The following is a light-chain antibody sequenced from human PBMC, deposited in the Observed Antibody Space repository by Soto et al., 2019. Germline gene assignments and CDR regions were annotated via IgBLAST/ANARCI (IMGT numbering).Light chain of an antibody. CDR1: QSVSSK. CDR2: GAS. Sequence: EILMTQSPATLSVSPGERATLSCRASQSVSSKVAWYQQKPGQAPRLLIYGASTRATGIPARFSGSGSGTEFTLAISSLQSEDFGGYYCMHSSNWPLTFGGVTTVAIK. CDR3: MHSSNWPLT. V-gene: IGKV3-15*01. J-gene: IGKJ4*01.